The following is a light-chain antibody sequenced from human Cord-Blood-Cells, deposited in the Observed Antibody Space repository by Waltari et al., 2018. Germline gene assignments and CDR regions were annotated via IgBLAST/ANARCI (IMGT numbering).Light chain of an antibody. Sequence: QSALTQPASVSGSPGQSITISCTGTSSDVGGYNYVSWYQQHPGKAPKLMIYDVSKRPSGVTGRFAGSKSGNTASLTISGLQAEDEADYYCCSYAGSYTFVFGTGTKVTVL. CDR3: CSYAGSYTFV. CDR1: SSDVGGYNY. CDR2: DVS. V-gene: IGLV2-11*01. J-gene: IGLJ1*01.